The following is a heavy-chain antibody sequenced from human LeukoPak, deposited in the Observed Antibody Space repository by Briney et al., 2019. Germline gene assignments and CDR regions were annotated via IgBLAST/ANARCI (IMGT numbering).Heavy chain of an antibody. V-gene: IGHV3-23*01. CDR3: AKLADYVWGSYRYLSFDY. CDR1: GFTFSNYD. CDR2: ISGSGGST. J-gene: IGHJ4*02. D-gene: IGHD3-16*02. Sequence: GGSLRLSCAASGFTFSNYDMSWVRQAPGKGLEWVSAISGSGGSTYYADSVKGRFTISRDNSKNTLYLQMNSLRAEDTAVYYCAKLADYVWGSYRYLSFDYWGQGTLVTVSS.